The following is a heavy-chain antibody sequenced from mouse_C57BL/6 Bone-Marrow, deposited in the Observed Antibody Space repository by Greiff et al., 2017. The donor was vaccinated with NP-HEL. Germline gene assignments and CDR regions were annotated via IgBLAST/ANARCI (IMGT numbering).Heavy chain of an antibody. Sequence: QVQLQQSGAELVKPGASVKLSCKASGYTFTSYWMHWVKQRPGQGLEWIGMIHPNSGSTNYNEKFKSKATLTVDKSSSTAYMQLSSLTSEDSAVYYCANYYGIRQGDYWGQGTTLTVSS. J-gene: IGHJ2*01. CDR2: IHPNSGST. D-gene: IGHD1-1*01. CDR3: ANYYGIRQGDY. V-gene: IGHV1-64*01. CDR1: GYTFTSYW.